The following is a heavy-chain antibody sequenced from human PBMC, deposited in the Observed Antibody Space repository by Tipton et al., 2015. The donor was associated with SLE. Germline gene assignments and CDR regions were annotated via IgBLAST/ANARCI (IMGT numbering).Heavy chain of an antibody. Sequence: SLRLSCAASGFAFGSHGMQWVRQPPGKGLEWVAVIWYDGSNKYYADSVKGRFIISRDNSKNTLFLQMNSLRAEDTAVYYCAKVLGADYWYFDLWGRGTLVTVSS. CDR2: IWYDGSNK. D-gene: IGHD3-16*01. CDR3: AKVLGADYWYFDL. V-gene: IGHV3-33*06. CDR1: GFAFGSHG. J-gene: IGHJ2*01.